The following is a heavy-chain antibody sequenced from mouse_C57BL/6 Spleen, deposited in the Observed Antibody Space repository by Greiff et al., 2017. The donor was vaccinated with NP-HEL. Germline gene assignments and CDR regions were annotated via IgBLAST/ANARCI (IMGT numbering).Heavy chain of an antibody. CDR3: ARGSYYGNYVEAMDY. V-gene: IGHV1-72*01. CDR1: GYTFTSYW. CDR2: IDPNSGGT. J-gene: IGHJ4*01. Sequence: QVQLQQSGAELVKPGASVKLSCKASGYTFTSYWMHWVKQRPGRGLEWIGRIDPNSGGTKYNEKFKSKATLTVDKPSSTAYMQLSSLTSEDSAVYYCARGSYYGNYVEAMDYWGQGTSVTVSS. D-gene: IGHD2-1*01.